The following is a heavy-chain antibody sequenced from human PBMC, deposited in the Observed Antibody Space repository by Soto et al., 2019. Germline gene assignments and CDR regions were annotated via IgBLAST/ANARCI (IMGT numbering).Heavy chain of an antibody. D-gene: IGHD3-22*01. CDR3: ARSHLKWLLGY. J-gene: IGHJ4*02. V-gene: IGHV4-34*01. Sequence: SETLSLTCAVYGGSFSGYYWSWIRQPPGKGLEWIGEINHSGSTNYNPSLKSRVTISVDTSKNQFSLKLSSVTAADTAVYYCARSHLKWLLGYWGQGTLVTVSS. CDR1: GGSFSGYY. CDR2: INHSGST.